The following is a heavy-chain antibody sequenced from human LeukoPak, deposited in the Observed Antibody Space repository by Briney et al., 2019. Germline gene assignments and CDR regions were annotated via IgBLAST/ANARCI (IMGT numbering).Heavy chain of an antibody. CDR3: ARGLYDFWSAPLYYFDY. CDR2: INHSGST. CDR1: GGSFSGYY. J-gene: IGHJ4*02. Sequence: PSETLSLTCAVYGGSFSGYYWSWIRQPPGKGLEWIGEINHSGSTNYNPSLKSRFTISVDTSKNQFSLKLSSVTAADTAVYYCARGLYDFWSAPLYYFDYWGQGTLVTVSS. D-gene: IGHD3-3*01. V-gene: IGHV4-34*01.